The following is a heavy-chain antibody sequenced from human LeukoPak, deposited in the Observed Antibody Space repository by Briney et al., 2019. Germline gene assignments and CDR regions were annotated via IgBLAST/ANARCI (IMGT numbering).Heavy chain of an antibody. CDR3: ARRTDAPTSQWFDP. D-gene: IGHD1-1*01. CDR1: GGSISSSSYY. CDR2: IYYSGST. Sequence: SETLSLTCTVSGGSISSSSYYWGWIRQPPGKGLEWIGSIYYSGSTYYNPSLKSRVTISVDTSKNQFSLKLSSVTAADTAVYYCARRTDAPTSQWFDPWGQGTLVTVSS. J-gene: IGHJ5*02. V-gene: IGHV4-39*07.